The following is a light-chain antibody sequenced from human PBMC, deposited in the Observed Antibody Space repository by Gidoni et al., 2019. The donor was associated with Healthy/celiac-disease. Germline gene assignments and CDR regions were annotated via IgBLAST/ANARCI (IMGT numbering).Light chain of an antibody. CDR3: QQYYSTPWT. CDR2: WAS. V-gene: IGKV4-1*01. CDR1: QSVLYSSNNKKY. Sequence: DIVMTQSPSPRAVALGERSTNNCKSSQSVLYSSNNKKYLALYQQKTGQPPKLLIYWASTRESGVPNRFSGRGSGTDFTLTISSLQAEDVAVYYCQQYYSTPWTFGQGTKVEIK. J-gene: IGKJ1*01.